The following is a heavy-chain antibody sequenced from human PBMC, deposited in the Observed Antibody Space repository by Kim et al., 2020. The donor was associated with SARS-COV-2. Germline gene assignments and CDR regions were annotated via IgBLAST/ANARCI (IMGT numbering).Heavy chain of an antibody. V-gene: IGHV3-23*01. D-gene: IGHD2-21*02. CDR3: ANRPPINKGVVTSGAFDI. J-gene: IGHJ3*02. Sequence: KGRFTNSRDNSMNTMYLQMNSLRAEDTAVYYCANRPPINKGVVTSGAFDIWGQGTMVTVSS.